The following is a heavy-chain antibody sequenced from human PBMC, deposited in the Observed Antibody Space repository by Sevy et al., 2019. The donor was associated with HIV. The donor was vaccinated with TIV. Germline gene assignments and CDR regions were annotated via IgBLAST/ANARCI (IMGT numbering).Heavy chain of an antibody. CDR1: GYTFSSYG. J-gene: IGHJ6*02. V-gene: IGHV1-18*01. Sequence: ASVKVSCKASGYTFSSYGISWVRQAPRQGLEWMGWISDYNGYKNYAHKFQGRVTMSTETSTRTAYMELRSLISDDTAVYFCAREGYYYRSGTYRPPNYYGMDVWGQGTAVTVSS. CDR3: AREGYYYRSGTYRPPNYYGMDV. D-gene: IGHD3-10*01. CDR2: ISDYNGYK.